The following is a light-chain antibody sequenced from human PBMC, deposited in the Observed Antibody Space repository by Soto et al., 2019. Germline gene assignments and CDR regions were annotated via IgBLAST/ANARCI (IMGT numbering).Light chain of an antibody. CDR2: DTS. V-gene: IGKV3-15*01. CDR1: QSIYEK. Sequence: EIVMPQSPATLSVSPGERVTLFCRASQSIYEKLAWYQQKPGQTPRLVIYDTSTRATGTPGSFSGSGSGTEFTLTISSLQSEDFAVYCCQQYNNWPLTFGPGTRLEI. J-gene: IGKJ5*01. CDR3: QQYNNWPLT.